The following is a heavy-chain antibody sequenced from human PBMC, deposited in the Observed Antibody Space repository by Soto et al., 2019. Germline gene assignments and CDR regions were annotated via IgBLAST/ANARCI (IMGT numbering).Heavy chain of an antibody. CDR1: GGSISSYY. Sequence: SETLSLTCTVSGGSISSYYWSWIRQPPGKGLEWIGYIYYSGSTNYNPSLKSRVTISVDTSKNQFSLKLSSVIAADTAVYYCARYMYYYASSGYYFRPYGMDVWGQGTTVTVSS. V-gene: IGHV4-59*01. J-gene: IGHJ6*02. D-gene: IGHD3-22*01. CDR2: IYYSGST. CDR3: ARYMYYYASSGYYFRPYGMDV.